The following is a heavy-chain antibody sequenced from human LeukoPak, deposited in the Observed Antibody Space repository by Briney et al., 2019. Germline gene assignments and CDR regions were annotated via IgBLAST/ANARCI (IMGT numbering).Heavy chain of an antibody. Sequence: ASVKVSCKASGGTFSSYAISWVRQAPGQGLEWMGRIIPILGIANYARKFQGRVTITADKSTSTAYMELSSLRSEDTAVYYCARAPTGDRSGYRDYWGQGTLVTVSS. V-gene: IGHV1-69*04. J-gene: IGHJ4*02. D-gene: IGHD3-22*01. CDR1: GGTFSSYA. CDR2: IIPILGIA. CDR3: ARAPTGDRSGYRDY.